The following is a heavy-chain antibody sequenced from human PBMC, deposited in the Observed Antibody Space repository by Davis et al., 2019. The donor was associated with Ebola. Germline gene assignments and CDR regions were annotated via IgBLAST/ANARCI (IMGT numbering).Heavy chain of an antibody. J-gene: IGHJ4*02. Sequence: ASVKVSCKASGYSFSSYGFSWVRQAPGQGLEWVGWFSAHNGNIYYAQKFQGRVAMTRDISSSTAYMELRGLRSDDTAVYYCARQSSRGRVFTVDWGQGTLVTVSS. CDR2: FSAHNGNI. CDR3: ARQSSRGRVFTVD. V-gene: IGHV1-18*01. D-gene: IGHD3-10*01. CDR1: GYSFSSYG.